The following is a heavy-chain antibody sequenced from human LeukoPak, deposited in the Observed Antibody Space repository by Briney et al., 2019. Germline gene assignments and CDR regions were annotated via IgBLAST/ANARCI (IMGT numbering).Heavy chain of an antibody. CDR2: IRYDGSNK. CDR1: GFTFSSYG. D-gene: IGHD4-17*01. J-gene: IGHJ4*02. Sequence: QPGGSLRLSCAASGFTFSSYGMHWVRQAPGKGLEWVAFIRYDGSNKYYADSVKGRFTISRDNSKNTLYLQMNSLRAEDTAVYYCANLETTVTTRTDYWGQGTLVTVSS. CDR3: ANLETTVTTRTDY. V-gene: IGHV3-30*02.